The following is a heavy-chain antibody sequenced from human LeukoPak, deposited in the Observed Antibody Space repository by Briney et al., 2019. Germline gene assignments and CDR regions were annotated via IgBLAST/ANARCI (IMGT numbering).Heavy chain of an antibody. CDR2: ITGSGGSA. CDR1: GPTFNSYD. J-gene: IGHJ4*02. D-gene: IGHD3-3*01. V-gene: IGHV3-23*01. CDR3: AKVSWSASDRHC. Sequence: GGSLRLSCAASGPTFNSYDLSWVRQAPGKGLDWVSGITGSGGSAFYADSVKGRFTISRDNSKNTLYLQMNSLRAEDTAVYYCAKVSWSASDRHCWGQGTLVTVSS.